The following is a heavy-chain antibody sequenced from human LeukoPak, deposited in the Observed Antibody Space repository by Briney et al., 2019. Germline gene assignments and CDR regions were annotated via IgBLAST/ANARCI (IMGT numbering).Heavy chain of an antibody. J-gene: IGHJ3*02. Sequence: GGSLRLSCAASGLTFSSYSMNWVRQAPGKGLEWVSSISSSSSYIYYADSVKGRFTLSRDNAKNSLYLQMNSLRAEDTAVYYCAGEYSSSSSVAFDIWGQGTMVTVSS. D-gene: IGHD6-6*01. CDR2: ISSSSSYI. CDR1: GLTFSSYS. V-gene: IGHV3-21*01. CDR3: AGEYSSSSSVAFDI.